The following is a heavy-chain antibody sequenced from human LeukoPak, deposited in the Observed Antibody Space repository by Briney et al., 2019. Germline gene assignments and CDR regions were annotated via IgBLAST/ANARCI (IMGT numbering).Heavy chain of an antibody. J-gene: IGHJ4*02. CDR2: IYYSGNT. D-gene: IGHD4-23*01. CDR1: RGSISSSSYY. V-gene: IGHV4-39*01. Sequence: SETLSLTCIVSRGSISSSSYYWGWIRQPPGRGLEWLGSIYYSGNTYYNPSLKSRVTISVDTSKNQFSLKLSSVTAADTAVYYWARRRTATVDFDYWGQGTLVTVSS. CDR3: ARRRTATVDFDY.